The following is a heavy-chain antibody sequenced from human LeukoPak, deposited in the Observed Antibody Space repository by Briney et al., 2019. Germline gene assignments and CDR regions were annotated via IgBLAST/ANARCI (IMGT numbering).Heavy chain of an antibody. V-gene: IGHV1-46*02. Sequence: ASVMFSCWASGYTFNSYYRHWVRHAPGQGLEWMGIFHPSGASTSSAQNCRGKVTITRHTSTSTVSIDRSSLRPEDPAVYYCPRGGAARLIWFVPWGQGTLVTVSS. CDR1: GYTFNSYY. CDR2: FHPSGAST. J-gene: IGHJ5*02. CDR3: PRGGAARLIWFVP. D-gene: IGHD6-6*01.